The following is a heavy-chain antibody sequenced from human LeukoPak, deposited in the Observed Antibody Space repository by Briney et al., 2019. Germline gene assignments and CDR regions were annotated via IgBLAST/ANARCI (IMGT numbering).Heavy chain of an antibody. CDR3: ARTTGKRFDP. CDR2: INPSGGST. Sequence: ASVKVSCKASGYTFTNYYMHWVRQAPGQGLEWMGIINPSGGSTSCAQKFQGRVTMTRDTSTSTVYMELSSLRSEDTAVYYCARTTGKRFDPWGQGTLVTVSS. V-gene: IGHV1-46*01. J-gene: IGHJ5*02. D-gene: IGHD1-1*01. CDR1: GYTFTNYY.